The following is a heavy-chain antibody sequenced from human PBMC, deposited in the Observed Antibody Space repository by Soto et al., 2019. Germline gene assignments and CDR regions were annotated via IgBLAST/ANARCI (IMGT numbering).Heavy chain of an antibody. Sequence: QVQLVESGGGLVKPGGSLRLSCAASGFTFSDYYMSWIRQAPGKGLEWVSYISSSGSTIYYPDSVKGRFTISTDNARHSLYLQMHSLRAADTAVYYCARDGGERLRSSRDFDYCGQGTLVTVSS. CDR3: ARDGGERLRSSRDFDY. V-gene: IGHV3-11*01. CDR2: ISSSGSTI. J-gene: IGHJ4*02. CDR1: GFTFSDYY. D-gene: IGHD5-12*01.